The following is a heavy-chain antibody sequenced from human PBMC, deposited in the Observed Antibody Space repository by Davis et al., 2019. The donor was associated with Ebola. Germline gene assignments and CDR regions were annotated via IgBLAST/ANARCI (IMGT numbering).Heavy chain of an antibody. CDR1: GFTFSDYY. CDR2: INHSGDSI. Sequence: GESLKIFCAASGFTFSDYYMSWVRQAPGKGLEWISCINHSGDSIFYADFVKGRFTMSRDNAKNFLYLQLSSLRADDTAMYYCARNSAPPDYWGQGALVTVSS. CDR3: ARNSAPPDY. V-gene: IGHV3-11*01. D-gene: IGHD6-6*01. J-gene: IGHJ4*02.